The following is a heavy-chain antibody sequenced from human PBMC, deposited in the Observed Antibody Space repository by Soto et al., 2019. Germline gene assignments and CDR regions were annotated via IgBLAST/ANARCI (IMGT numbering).Heavy chain of an antibody. CDR3: SGCSGGACHQNYGMDV. CDR2: ISPSTSHI. CDR1: GFTFSSCT. D-gene: IGHD2-15*01. V-gene: IGHV3-21*01. J-gene: IGHJ6*02. Sequence: EVHLVESGGGLVKPGGSLRLSCAVSGFTFSSCTMNWVGQAPGKGLEWVSSISPSTSHIYYADSVKGRFTISRDNAKNSLFLKLKTLRAEHTAVYYCSGCSGGACHQNYGMDVWGQGTTVTVSS.